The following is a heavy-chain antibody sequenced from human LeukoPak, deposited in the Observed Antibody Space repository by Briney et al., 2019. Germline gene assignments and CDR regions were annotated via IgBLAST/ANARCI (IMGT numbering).Heavy chain of an antibody. Sequence: ASVKVSCKASGYTFDSYAITWVRQAPGQGLEWMGWISAYNGNTNYAQKFQGRVTMTTDTSTSTAYMELRSLRSDDTAVYYCARSPRDSSSYYYVGAFDIWGQGTMVTVSS. V-gene: IGHV1-18*01. J-gene: IGHJ3*02. CDR1: GYTFDSYA. CDR3: ARSPRDSSSYYYVGAFDI. D-gene: IGHD3-22*01. CDR2: ISAYNGNT.